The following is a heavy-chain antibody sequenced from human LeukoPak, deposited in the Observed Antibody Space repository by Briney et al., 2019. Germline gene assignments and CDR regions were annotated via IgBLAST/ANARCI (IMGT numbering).Heavy chain of an antibody. V-gene: IGHV3-23*01. CDR1: GFTFSDYY. J-gene: IGHJ4*02. CDR2: INRGGVNT. D-gene: IGHD3-10*01. CDR3: VRGVDGALDY. Sequence: GGSLRLSCAASGFTFSDYYMSWVRQAPGKGLEWVSEINRGGVNTYYSDSVRGRFTVSRDNSKNTLFLQMTSLRAEDTAIYYCVRGVDGALDYWGQGTLVTVSS.